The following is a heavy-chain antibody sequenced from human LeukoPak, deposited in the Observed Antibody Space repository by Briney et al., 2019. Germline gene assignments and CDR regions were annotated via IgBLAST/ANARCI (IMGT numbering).Heavy chain of an antibody. CDR2: ISGSGGAT. CDR3: AKGRGSGTYTGDY. CDR1: GFTFFNYA. Sequence: GGSLRLSCAASGFTFFNYAMTWVRQAPGKGLEWVSAISGSGGATFYADSVRGRFTNSRDNSKNTLYLEMNNLRVEDTAVYYCAKGRGSGTYTGDYWGQGNLVTVSS. D-gene: IGHD3-10*01. V-gene: IGHV3-23*01. J-gene: IGHJ4*02.